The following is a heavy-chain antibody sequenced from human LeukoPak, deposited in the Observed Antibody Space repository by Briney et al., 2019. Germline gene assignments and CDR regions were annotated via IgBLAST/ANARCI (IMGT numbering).Heavy chain of an antibody. Sequence: GGSLRLSCAASGFTFSSYDMHWVRLATGKGLEWVSAIGVAANTFYSGSVKGRFTISRENAKNSLYLLMTSLRAEDTAVYYCARQNTPHGNFDYWGQGILVTVSS. CDR2: IGVAANT. J-gene: IGHJ4*02. CDR3: ARQNTPHGNFDY. V-gene: IGHV3-13*01. D-gene: IGHD1-26*01. CDR1: GFTFSSYD.